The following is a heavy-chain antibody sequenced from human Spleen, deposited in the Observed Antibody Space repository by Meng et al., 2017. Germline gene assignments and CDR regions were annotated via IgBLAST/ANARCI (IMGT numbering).Heavy chain of an antibody. J-gene: IGHJ4*02. CDR2: ISYDASNE. Sequence: GESLKISCAASGFTFSNYAMHWVRQAPGKGLEWVALISYDASNEYYADSVKGRFSISRDKSKNTLYLQMNSLRAEDTAVYYCARREFITREGDSGSYYFGYWGQGTRVTVSS. D-gene: IGHD1-26*01. CDR3: ARREFITREGDSGSYYFGY. V-gene: IGHV3-30*04. CDR1: GFTFSNYA.